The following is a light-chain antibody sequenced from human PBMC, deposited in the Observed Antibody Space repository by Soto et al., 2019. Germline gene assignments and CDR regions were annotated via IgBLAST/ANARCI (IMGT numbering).Light chain of an antibody. CDR2: GAS. J-gene: IGKJ1*01. V-gene: IGKV3D-20*02. CDR1: QSVSSSY. CDR3: QQRSNWWT. Sequence: EIVLTQSPGTLSLTPGERATLSCRASQSVSSSYLAWYQQKPGQAPRLLIYGASTRATGIPARFSGSGSGTDFTLTISSLEPEDFAVYYCQQRSNWWTFGQGTKVDI.